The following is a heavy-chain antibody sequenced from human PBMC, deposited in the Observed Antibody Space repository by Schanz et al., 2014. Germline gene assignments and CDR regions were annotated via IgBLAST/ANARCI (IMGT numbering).Heavy chain of an antibody. D-gene: IGHD5-18*01. Sequence: QVQLQESGPRLVKPSQTLSLTCAVSGGSISSGGYSWNWIRQPPGKGLEWIVYIYYSGTTNYNPSLKSRVTISLDVSKTQFSLRLNSVTAADTAVYYCARSVGMVRRYFDSWGQGNLVTVSS. V-gene: IGHV4-30-4*07. J-gene: IGHJ4*02. CDR3: ARSVGMVRRYFDS. CDR1: GGSISSGGYS. CDR2: IYYSGTT.